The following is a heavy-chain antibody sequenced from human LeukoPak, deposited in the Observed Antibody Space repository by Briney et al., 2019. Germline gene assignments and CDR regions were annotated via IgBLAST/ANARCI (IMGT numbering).Heavy chain of an antibody. Sequence: ASVKVSCKASGYTFTGYYIHWVRQAPGQGLEWMGWINPNSGGTNYAQKFQGRVTMTRDTSISTAYMELSRLRSDDTAVYYCARETLLWFGELSYWFDPWGQGTLVTVSS. V-gene: IGHV1-2*02. CDR2: INPNSGGT. CDR1: GYTFTGYY. J-gene: IGHJ5*02. D-gene: IGHD3-10*01. CDR3: ARETLLWFGELSYWFDP.